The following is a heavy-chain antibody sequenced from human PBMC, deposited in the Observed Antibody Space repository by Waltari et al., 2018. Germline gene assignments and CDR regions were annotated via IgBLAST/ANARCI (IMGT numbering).Heavy chain of an antibody. CDR2: ISAYNGNT. CDR1: GYTFTSYG. CDR3: ARAPRSGSYPGEMDY. D-gene: IGHD1-26*01. J-gene: IGHJ4*02. V-gene: IGHV1-18*01. Sequence: QVQLVQSGAEVKKPGASVKVSCKASGYTFTSYGISWVRQAPGQGREWMGWISAYNGNTNHAQKLQWRVTMTTDTSTSTAYMELRSLRSDDTAVYYGARAPRSGSYPGEMDYWGQGTLVTVSS.